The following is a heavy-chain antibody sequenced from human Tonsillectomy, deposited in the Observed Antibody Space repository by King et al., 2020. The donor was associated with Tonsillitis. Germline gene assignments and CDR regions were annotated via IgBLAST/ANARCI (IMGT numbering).Heavy chain of an antibody. Sequence: EVQLVESGGGLVQPGRSLRLSCAASGFTFDDYAMHWVRQAPGKGLEWVSGISWNSGSIGYADSVKGRFTISRDNAKNSPYLQMNSLRAEDTALYYCAKDPMTTVTSVDYWGQGTLVTVSS. D-gene: IGHD4-17*01. J-gene: IGHJ4*02. CDR2: ISWNSGSI. CDR3: AKDPMTTVTSVDY. CDR1: GFTFDDYA. V-gene: IGHV3-9*01.